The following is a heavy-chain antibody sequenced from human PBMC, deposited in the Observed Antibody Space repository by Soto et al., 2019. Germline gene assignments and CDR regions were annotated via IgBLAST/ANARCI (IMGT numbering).Heavy chain of an antibody. CDR1: GYTFTSYD. CDR2: MNPNSGNT. J-gene: IGHJ6*02. CDR3: ARDRLSFSSGCYAFNYYYQYGLDV. Sequence: ASVKGSCKASGYTFTSYDINWVRQATGQGLEWMGWMNPNSGNTGYAQKFQGRVTMTRNTSISTAYMELSSLRSEDTAVYYCARDRLSFSSGCYAFNYYYQYGLDVWGHGSSVTGSS. D-gene: IGHD3-3*01. V-gene: IGHV1-8*01.